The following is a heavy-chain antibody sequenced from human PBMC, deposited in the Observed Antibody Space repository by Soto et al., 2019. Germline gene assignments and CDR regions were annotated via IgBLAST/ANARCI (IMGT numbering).Heavy chain of an antibody. CDR2: MNPNSGNT. CDR1: GYGFTSYD. V-gene: IGHV1-8*01. J-gene: IGHJ6*03. D-gene: IGHD4-17*01. CDR3: ATGRFYGDYYYYYMDV. Sequence: ASVKVCCKASGYGFTSYDSNWVRQATGQGLEWMGWMNPNSGNTGYAQKFQGRVTMTRNTSISTAYMELSSLRSEDTAVYYCATGRFYGDYYYYYMDVWGKGTPVT.